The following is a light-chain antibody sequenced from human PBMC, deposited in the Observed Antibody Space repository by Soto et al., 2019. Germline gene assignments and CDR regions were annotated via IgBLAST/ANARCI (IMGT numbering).Light chain of an antibody. CDR2: GAS. Sequence: EIVLTQSPGTLSLSPGERATLSCRASQNVSSSYLAWYQQKPGQAPRLLIYGASSRATGIPDRFSGSGSGTDFTLTISRLEPEDFAVYYCQQYGSSPSWTPGQGTKV. J-gene: IGKJ1*01. CDR1: QNVSSSY. V-gene: IGKV3-20*01. CDR3: QQYGSSPSWT.